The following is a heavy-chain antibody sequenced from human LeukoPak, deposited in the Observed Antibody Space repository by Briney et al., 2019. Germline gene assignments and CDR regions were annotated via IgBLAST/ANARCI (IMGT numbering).Heavy chain of an antibody. V-gene: IGHV4-59*01. CDR3: ARLDRMIVVVN. J-gene: IGHJ4*02. Sequence: SETLSLTCTVSGGSISSYYWSWIRQPPGKGLEWIGYIYYSGSTNYNPSLKSRVTISVDTSKNQFSLKLSSVTAADTAVYYCARLDRMIVVVNWGQGTLVTVSS. CDR1: GGSISSYY. D-gene: IGHD3-22*01. CDR2: IYYSGST.